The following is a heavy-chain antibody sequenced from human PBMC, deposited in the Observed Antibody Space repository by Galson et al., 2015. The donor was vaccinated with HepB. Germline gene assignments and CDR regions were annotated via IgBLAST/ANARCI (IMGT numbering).Heavy chain of an antibody. Sequence: SVKVSCKVSGYTLTELSMHWVRQAPGKGLEWMGGFDPEDGETIYAQKFQGRVTMTEDTSTDTAYMELSSLRSEDTAVYYCATALVVVPAAPLVYFQHWGQGTLVTVSS. CDR3: ATALVVVPAAPLVYFQH. D-gene: IGHD2-2*01. J-gene: IGHJ1*01. CDR1: GYTLTELS. V-gene: IGHV1-24*01. CDR2: FDPEDGET.